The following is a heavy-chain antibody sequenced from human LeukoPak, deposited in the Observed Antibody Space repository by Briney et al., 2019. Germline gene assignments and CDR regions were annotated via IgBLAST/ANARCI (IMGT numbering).Heavy chain of an antibody. CDR1: GFTFSSYA. Sequence: PGGSLRLSCAASGFTFSSYAMNWVRQAPGRGLEWVSGIGGSGVTTYYADSVRGRFTISRDNSKNTLYLQMNSLRAEDTAVYYCAKVLPLVVVPAATRGGLDYWGQGTLVTVSS. J-gene: IGHJ4*02. D-gene: IGHD2-2*01. V-gene: IGHV3-23*01. CDR3: AKVLPLVVVPAATRGGLDY. CDR2: IGGSGVTT.